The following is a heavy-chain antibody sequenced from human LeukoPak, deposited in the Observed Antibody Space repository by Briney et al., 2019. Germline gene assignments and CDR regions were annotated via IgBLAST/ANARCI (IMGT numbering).Heavy chain of an antibody. Sequence: SETLSLTCTVSGFSVSSGFYWGWIRQPPGKGLGWIGSIYHSGSTDYNPSLKSRVTISVDTFKNQFSLKLSSVTAADTAVYYCARDLVVISLYYFDYWGQGTLVTVSS. D-gene: IGHD3-22*01. V-gene: IGHV4-38-2*02. J-gene: IGHJ4*02. CDR3: ARDLVVISLYYFDY. CDR2: IYHSGST. CDR1: GFSVSSGFY.